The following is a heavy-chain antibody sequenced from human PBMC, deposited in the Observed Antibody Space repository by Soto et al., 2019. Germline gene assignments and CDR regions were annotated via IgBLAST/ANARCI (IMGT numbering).Heavy chain of an antibody. CDR3: ARVRDCSGGSCYRQYYYYYYMDV. V-gene: IGHV4-34*01. CDR1: GGSFSGYY. J-gene: IGHJ6*03. Sequence: SETLSLTCAVYGGSFSGYYWSWIRQPPGKGLEWIGEINHSGSTNYNPSLKSRVTISVDTSKNQFSLKLSSVTAADTAVYYCARVRDCSGGSCYRQYYYYYYMDVWGKGTTVTVSS. D-gene: IGHD2-15*01. CDR2: INHSGST.